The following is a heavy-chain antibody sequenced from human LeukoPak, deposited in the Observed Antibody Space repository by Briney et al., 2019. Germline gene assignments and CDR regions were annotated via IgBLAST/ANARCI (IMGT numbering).Heavy chain of an antibody. J-gene: IGHJ4*02. V-gene: IGHV4-39*01. CDR3: ARHFCGRMTYDY. Sequence: SETLSLTCTVSGGSISSSSYYWGWIRQPPGKGLEWIGSIYYSGSTYYNPSLKSRVTISVDTSKNQFSLKLSSVTAADTAVYYCARHFCGRMTYDYWGQGTLVTVSS. D-gene: IGHD2/OR15-2a*01. CDR1: GGSISSSSYY. CDR2: IYYSGST.